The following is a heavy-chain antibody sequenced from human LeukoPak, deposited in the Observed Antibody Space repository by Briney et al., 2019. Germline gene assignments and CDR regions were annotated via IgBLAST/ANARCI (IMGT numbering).Heavy chain of an antibody. CDR1: GYTFTSYG. Sequence: GASLKVSCKASGYTFTSYGISWVRQAPGQGLEWMGWLSAYKGNTNYAQKLQGRVTMNTDTSTSTAYMELRSLRYDDTAVYYCARGGHATYDFWCGCYTRDYYYYYMDVWGKGTTVTVSS. V-gene: IGHV1-18*01. J-gene: IGHJ6*03. CDR2: LSAYKGNT. D-gene: IGHD3-3*01. CDR3: ARGGHATYDFWCGCYTRDYYYYYMDV.